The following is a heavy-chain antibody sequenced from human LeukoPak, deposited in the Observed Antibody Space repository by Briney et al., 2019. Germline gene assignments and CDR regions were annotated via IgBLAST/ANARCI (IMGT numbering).Heavy chain of an antibody. V-gene: IGHV3-30*18. D-gene: IGHD2-2*01. CDR1: GFTFSSYG. CDR3: AKDYCSSTSCYADY. Sequence: GGSLRLSCAASGFTFSSYGMHWVRQAPGKGLEWVAVISYDGSNKYYADSVKGRFTISRDNSKNTLYLQMNSLRAEDTAVYYRAKDYCSSTSCYADYWGQGTLVTVSS. CDR2: ISYDGSNK. J-gene: IGHJ4*02.